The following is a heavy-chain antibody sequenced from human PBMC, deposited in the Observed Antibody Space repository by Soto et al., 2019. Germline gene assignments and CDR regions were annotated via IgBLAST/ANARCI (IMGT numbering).Heavy chain of an antibody. CDR1: GFTFDDYT. Sequence: PGGSLRLSCAASGFTFDDYTMHWVRQAPGKGLEWVSLISWDGGSTYYADSVKGRFTISRDNSKNSLYLQMNSLGTEDTALYYCAKGGDMITFGGVNNGMDVWGQGTTVTVSS. CDR3: AKGGDMITFGGVNNGMDV. V-gene: IGHV3-43*01. D-gene: IGHD3-16*01. J-gene: IGHJ6*02. CDR2: ISWDGGST.